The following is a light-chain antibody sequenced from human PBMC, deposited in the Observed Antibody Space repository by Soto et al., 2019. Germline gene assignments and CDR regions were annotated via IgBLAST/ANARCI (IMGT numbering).Light chain of an antibody. V-gene: IGKV1-5*03. J-gene: IGKJ1*01. CDR2: KAS. CDR3: QQFQT. CDR1: QSISSW. Sequence: DIQLTQSPSTLSASVGDRVTNTCRASQSISSWLAWYQQKPGKAPKVLIYKASSLESGVPSRFSGSGSGTEFTLTISSLQPDDFATYYCQQFQTFGQGTKVEIK.